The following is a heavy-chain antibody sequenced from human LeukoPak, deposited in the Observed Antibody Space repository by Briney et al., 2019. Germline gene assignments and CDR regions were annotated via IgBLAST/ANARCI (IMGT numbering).Heavy chain of an antibody. CDR1: GDRVSSNCAA. J-gene: IGHJ6*02. Sequence: SQTLSLTCAISGDRVSSNCAAWNWIRQSPSRGLEWLGRTYYRSKWYYDYALSVKRRIVINPDTSKNQFSLQLNSVTPEDTAVYYCARQSSTDYYYYGLDVWGQGTTVAVSS. D-gene: IGHD1-1*01. V-gene: IGHV6-1*01. CDR3: ARQSSTDYYYYGLDV. CDR2: TYYRSKWYY.